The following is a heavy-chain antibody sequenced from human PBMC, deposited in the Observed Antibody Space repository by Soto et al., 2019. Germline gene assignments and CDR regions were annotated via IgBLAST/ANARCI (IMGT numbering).Heavy chain of an antibody. J-gene: IGHJ6*03. CDR2: IYYSGST. CDR1: GGSISSGGYY. Sequence: SETLSLTCTVSGGSISSGGYYWSWIRQHPGKGLEWIGYIYYSGSTYYNPSLKSRVTISVDTSKNQFSLKLSSVTAADTAVYYCASSVRYGDFYYYYMDVWGKGTKVTVSS. CDR3: ASSVRYGDFYYYYMDV. D-gene: IGHD4-17*01. V-gene: IGHV4-31*03.